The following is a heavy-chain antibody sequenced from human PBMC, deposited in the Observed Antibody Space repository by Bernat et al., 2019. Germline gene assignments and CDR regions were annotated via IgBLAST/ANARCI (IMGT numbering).Heavy chain of an antibody. Sequence: EVQLLESGGGLVQPGGSLRLSCAASGFTFSSYVMSWVRQAPGKGLEWVSSISGSGSSTYYADSVKGRFTISRDNSKNTLYLQMNSLTVDDTAVYYCARDLTSSLIPEYFQHWGQGTLVTVSS. CDR2: ISGSGSST. CDR1: GFTFSSYV. D-gene: IGHD4-11*01. CDR3: ARDLTSSLIPEYFQH. J-gene: IGHJ1*01. V-gene: IGHV3-23*01.